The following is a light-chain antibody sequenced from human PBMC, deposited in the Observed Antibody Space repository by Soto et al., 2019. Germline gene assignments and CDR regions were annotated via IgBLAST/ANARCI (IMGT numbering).Light chain of an antibody. CDR2: VVS. Sequence: QSVLTQPPSASGSPGQSVTISCTGTSSDIGTYNYVSWYQQHPGKAPKLLIYVVSKRPSGVPDRFSGSKSGNTASLTVSGLQAEDEADYYCTSYAGNHRYVFGTGTKVTVL. V-gene: IGLV2-8*01. CDR3: TSYAGNHRYV. CDR1: SSDIGTYNY. J-gene: IGLJ1*01.